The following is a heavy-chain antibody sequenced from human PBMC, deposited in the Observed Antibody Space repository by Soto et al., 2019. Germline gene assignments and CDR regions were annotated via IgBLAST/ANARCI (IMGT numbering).Heavy chain of an antibody. J-gene: IGHJ6*01. V-gene: IGHV3-43*01. CDR2: ISWDGGST. Sequence: GGSLRLSCAASGFTFDDYTMHWVRQAPGKGLEWVSLISWDGGSTYYADSVKGRFTISRDNSKNSLYLQMNSLRTEDTALYYCAKDLLNVRGLTKTYYYSYRMDVWGQGDQVTVFS. CDR1: GFTFDDYT. D-gene: IGHD3-10*02. CDR3: AKDLLNVRGLTKTYYYSYRMDV.